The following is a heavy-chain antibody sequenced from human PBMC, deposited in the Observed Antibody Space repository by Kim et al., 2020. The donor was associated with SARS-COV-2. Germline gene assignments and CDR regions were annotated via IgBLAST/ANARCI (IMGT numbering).Heavy chain of an antibody. V-gene: IGHV3-21*01. Sequence: GGSLRLSCAASGFTFSSYSMNWVRQAPGKGLEWVSSISSSSSYIYYADSVKGRFTISRDNAKNSLYLQMNSLRAEDTAVYYCAREGTIFGVVITSPDYWGQGTLVTVSS. J-gene: IGHJ4*02. CDR3: AREGTIFGVVITSPDY. D-gene: IGHD3-3*01. CDR2: ISSSSSYI. CDR1: GFTFSSYS.